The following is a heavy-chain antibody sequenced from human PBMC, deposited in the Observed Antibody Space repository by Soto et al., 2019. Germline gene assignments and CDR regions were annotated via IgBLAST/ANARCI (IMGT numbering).Heavy chain of an antibody. Sequence: SETLSLTCTVSGGSISSYYWSWIRQPPGKGLEWIGYIYYSGSTNYNPSLKSRVTISVDTSKNQFSLKLSSVTAADTAVYYCASGYYYDSSGYYSPYYYGMDVWGQETTVTVSS. CDR3: ASGYYYDSSGYYSPYYYGMDV. V-gene: IGHV4-59*01. CDR1: GGSISSYY. D-gene: IGHD3-22*01. CDR2: IYYSGST. J-gene: IGHJ6*02.